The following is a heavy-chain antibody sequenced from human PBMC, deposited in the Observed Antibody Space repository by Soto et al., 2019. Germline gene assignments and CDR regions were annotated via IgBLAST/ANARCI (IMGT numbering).Heavy chain of an antibody. J-gene: IGHJ4*02. CDR1: GYTFTSNV. CDR3: ASEYGGHLDY. V-gene: IGHV1-3*01. CDR2: INAATGNT. Sequence: QVQLVQSGAELKKPGASVKVSCRASGYTFTSNVIHWVRQAPGQRPEWVGWINAATGNTKYSQSFQGRVTITRDTSATTAHMEVSSLRSEDTAVYYCASEYGGHLDYWGQGTLVTVSS. D-gene: IGHD5-12*01.